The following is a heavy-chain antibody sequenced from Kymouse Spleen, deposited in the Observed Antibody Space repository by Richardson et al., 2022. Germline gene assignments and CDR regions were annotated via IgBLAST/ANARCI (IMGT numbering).Heavy chain of an antibody. CDR3: ARDQLLWFGELSHYYYYYGMDV. D-gene: IGHD3-10*01. CDR2: ISSSGSTI. CDR1: GFTFSDYY. V-gene: IGHV3-11*01. Sequence: QVQLVESGGGLVKPGGSLRLSCAASGFTFSDYYMSWIRQAPGKGLEWVSYISSSGSTIYYADSVKGRFTISRDNAKNSLYLQMNSLRAEDTAVYYCARDQLLWFGELSHYYYYYGMDVWGQGTTVTVSS. J-gene: IGHJ6*02.